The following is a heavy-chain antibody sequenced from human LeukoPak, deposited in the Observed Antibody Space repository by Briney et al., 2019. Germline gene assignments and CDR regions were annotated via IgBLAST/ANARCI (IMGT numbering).Heavy chain of an antibody. CDR2: VFHSGST. J-gene: IGHJ5*01. CDR1: GGSISSSNYY. V-gene: IGHV4-39*01. Sequence: SETLSLTCSVSGGSISSSNYYWGWIRQPPGKGLEWIGSVFHSGSTYHNPSLKSRVTISEDTSKNQFSLKLSSVTVADTAVYYCARQARGDSVFDSWGHGTLVTVSS. D-gene: IGHD2-21*02. CDR3: ARQARGDSVFDS.